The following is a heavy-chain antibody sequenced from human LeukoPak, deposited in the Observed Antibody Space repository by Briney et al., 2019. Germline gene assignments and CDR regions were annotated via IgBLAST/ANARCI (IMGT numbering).Heavy chain of an antibody. Sequence: GGTLRLSSAASGFTFSSYGMHWVRQAPGKGLVWVAVISYDGSNKYYADSVKVRFTISRDNSKNTLYLQMNSLRAEDTAVYYCARDHPSGSYYYYWGQGTLVTVSS. D-gene: IGHD1-26*01. J-gene: IGHJ4*02. CDR2: ISYDGSNK. V-gene: IGHV3-30*03. CDR1: GFTFSSYG. CDR3: ARDHPSGSYYYY.